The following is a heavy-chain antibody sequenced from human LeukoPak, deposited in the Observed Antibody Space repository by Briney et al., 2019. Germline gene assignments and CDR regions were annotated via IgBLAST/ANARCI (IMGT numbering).Heavy chain of an antibody. CDR2: IYYSGNT. J-gene: IGHJ4*02. D-gene: IGHD5-12*01. CDR3: ARYHNGYDDY. Sequence: SETLSLTCTVSGGSISSSSYYWGWIRQPPGKGLEWIGTIYYSGNTYYNPSLKSRVTISVDRSKNQFSLKLSSVTAADTAVYYCARYHNGYDDYWGQGTLVTVSS. V-gene: IGHV4-39*07. CDR1: GGSISSSSYY.